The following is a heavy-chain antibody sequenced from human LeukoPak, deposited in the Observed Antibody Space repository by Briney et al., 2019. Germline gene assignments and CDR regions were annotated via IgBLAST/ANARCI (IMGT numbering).Heavy chain of an antibody. J-gene: IGHJ4*02. CDR1: GFTFSDYY. Sequence: PGGSLRLSCAASGFTFSDYYMSWIRQAPGKGLEWVSYISSSGSTIYYADSVKGRFTISRDNAKNSLYLQMNSLRAEDTAVYYCARELMTTVTMPFDYWGKGTLVTVSS. CDR3: ARELMTTVTMPFDY. D-gene: IGHD4-17*01. CDR2: ISSSGSTI. V-gene: IGHV3-11*01.